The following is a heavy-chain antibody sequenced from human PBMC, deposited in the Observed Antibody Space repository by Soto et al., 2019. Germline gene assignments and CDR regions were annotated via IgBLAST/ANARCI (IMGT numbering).Heavy chain of an antibody. D-gene: IGHD3-10*01. CDR1: GRPFVGFY. CDR3: ARGRHLATYYYGSGAHYYFDY. V-gene: IGHV4-34*01. J-gene: IGHJ4*02. CDR2: INHSGST. Sequence: SETLSLTYGLPGRPFVGFYWNWIAQRLGKGREWIGEINHSGSTNYNPSLKSRVTISVDTSKNQFSLKLSSVTAADTAVYYCARGRHLATYYYGSGAHYYFDYWGQG.